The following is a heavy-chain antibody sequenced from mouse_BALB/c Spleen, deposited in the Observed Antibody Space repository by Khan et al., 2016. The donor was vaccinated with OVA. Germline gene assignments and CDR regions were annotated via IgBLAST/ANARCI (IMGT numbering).Heavy chain of an antibody. CDR2: INPSSGHT. V-gene: IGHV1-7*01. CDR3: ARDRIDY. J-gene: IGHJ2*01. Sequence: QVQLKESGAELAKPGASVKMSCKASGYTFSNYWIHWVIQRPGQGLEWIGYINPSSGHTYYNQTFNDKATLTTDKSSSTAYMQLSSLTSEDSAVYYCARDRIDYWGQGTTLTVSS. CDR1: GYTFSNYW.